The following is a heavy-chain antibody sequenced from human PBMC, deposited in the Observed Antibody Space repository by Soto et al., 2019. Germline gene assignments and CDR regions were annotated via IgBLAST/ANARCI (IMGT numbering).Heavy chain of an antibody. CDR3: AREKVGTTFFDN. V-gene: IGHV4-38-2*02. D-gene: IGHD1-1*01. CDR1: GFAISRGYY. Sequence: PSETLSLTCIGSGFAISRGYYWSWVRQPPGKGLEWIGSIYPSVSSYHNPSLATRLRLSIDTSKNQFTLNLTSVTAADTALYFCAREKVGTTFFDNWGQGIQVTVSS. CDR2: IYPSVSS. J-gene: IGHJ4*02.